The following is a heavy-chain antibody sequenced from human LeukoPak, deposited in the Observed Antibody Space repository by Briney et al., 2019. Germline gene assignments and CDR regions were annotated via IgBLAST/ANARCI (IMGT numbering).Heavy chain of an antibody. J-gene: IGHJ5*02. Sequence: TGVSLRLSCAASGFTLSNYDRNWGRQAPGKGREWVSSISTSSHYIYYKDSVRGRFTISRDDAKNSLYMEMNSLRAEDTAVYYCARADCSSSTCYLRRSWFDPWGQGTLVTVSS. CDR1: GFTLSNYD. CDR3: ARADCSSSTCYLRRSWFDP. D-gene: IGHD2-2*01. V-gene: IGHV3-21*01. CDR2: ISTSSHYI.